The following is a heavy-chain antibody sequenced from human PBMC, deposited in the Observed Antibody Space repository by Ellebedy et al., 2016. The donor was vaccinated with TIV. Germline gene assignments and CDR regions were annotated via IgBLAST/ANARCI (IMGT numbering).Heavy chain of an antibody. Sequence: ESLKISCVGSGFTFSSYAMSWVRPAPGKGLEWVSSIYSSGSTYYADSVKGRFTISRDNSKNTVYLQMNSLRGEDTAVYYCARDSWGLGRSWGQGTLVTVSS. J-gene: IGHJ4*02. CDR2: IYSSGST. CDR1: GFTFSSYA. V-gene: IGHV3-23*05. D-gene: IGHD2-21*01. CDR3: ARDSWGLGRS.